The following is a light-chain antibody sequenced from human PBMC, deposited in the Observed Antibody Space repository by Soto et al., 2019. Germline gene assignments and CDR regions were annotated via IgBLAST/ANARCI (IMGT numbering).Light chain of an antibody. V-gene: IGKV3-15*01. CDR1: QSVSSK. J-gene: IGKJ1*01. CDR3: QQFNNWPRT. Sequence: EIVLPQSPWKLSFSPGARKTLSCRASQSVSSKLAWYQQKPGQAPRLLIYDASTRATGIPARFSGSGSGTEFTLTISSLQSEDFAVYYCQQFNNWPRTFGQGTKVDIK. CDR2: DAS.